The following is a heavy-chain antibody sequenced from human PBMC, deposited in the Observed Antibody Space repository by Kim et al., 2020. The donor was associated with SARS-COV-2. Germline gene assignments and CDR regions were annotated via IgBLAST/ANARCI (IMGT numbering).Heavy chain of an antibody. V-gene: IGHV3-66*01. D-gene: IGHD2-2*01. Sequence: GGSLRLSCAASRFTVSSNFMSWVRQAPGKGLEWVSFIYRADDSTYYADSVKGRFTISRDNSKNTLYLQMNILRAEDTAVYYCARGGGGRYCTTTACYPGALDMWGQGTVVTVSS. CDR3: ARGGGGRYCTTTACYPGALDM. J-gene: IGHJ3*02. CDR1: RFTVSSNF. CDR2: IYRADDST.